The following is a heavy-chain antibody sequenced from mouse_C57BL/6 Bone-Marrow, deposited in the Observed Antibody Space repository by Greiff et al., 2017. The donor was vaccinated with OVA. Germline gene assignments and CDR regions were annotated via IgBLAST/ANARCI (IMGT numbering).Heavy chain of an antibody. CDR3: ALGYD. Sequence: QVQLQQPGAELVKPGASVKLSCKASGYTFTSYWMQWVKQRPGQGLEWIGEIDPSDSYTNSNQKFKGKATLTVDTSSSTAYLQLSSLTSEYSAVYYCALGYDWGQGTLVTVSA. V-gene: IGHV1-50*01. J-gene: IGHJ3*01. CDR1: GYTFTSYW. D-gene: IGHD2-2*01. CDR2: IDPSDSYT.